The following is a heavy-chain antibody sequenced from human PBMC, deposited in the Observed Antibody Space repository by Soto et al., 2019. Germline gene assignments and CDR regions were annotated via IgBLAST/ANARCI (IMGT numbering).Heavy chain of an antibody. CDR1: GYTFSTHA. D-gene: IGHD1-1*01. Sequence: VQLLESGGGLVQPGGSLTLSCAASGYTFSTHAMHWVRQAPGQSLEWMGWINGGTGQTKHSHRFQDRVSITRDTSASTAYMELSSLRSEDTAVYYCARGKGMEENYYYYGLDIWGQGTTVTVSS. CDR2: INGGTGQT. V-gene: IGHV1-3*01. J-gene: IGHJ6*02. CDR3: ARGKGMEENYYYYGLDI.